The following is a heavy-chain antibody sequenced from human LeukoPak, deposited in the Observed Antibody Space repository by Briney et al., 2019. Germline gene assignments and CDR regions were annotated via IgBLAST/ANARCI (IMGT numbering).Heavy chain of an antibody. CDR1: GFTFSSYS. CDR2: ISSSSSTI. J-gene: IGHJ6*03. Sequence: GGSLRLSCTASGFTFSSYSMDWVRQAPGKGLEWVSYISSSSSTIYYADSVKGRFTISRDNAKSSLYLQMNSLRAEDTAVYYCARVFYRSGWPERYMDVWGKGTAVTVFS. CDR3: ARVFYRSGWPERYMDV. D-gene: IGHD6-19*01. V-gene: IGHV3-48*01.